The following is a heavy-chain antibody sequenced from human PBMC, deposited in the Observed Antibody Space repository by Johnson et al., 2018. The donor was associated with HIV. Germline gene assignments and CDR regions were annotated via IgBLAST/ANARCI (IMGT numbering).Heavy chain of an antibody. CDR3: ARGGIQLGSGDAFDI. J-gene: IGHJ3*02. CDR2: INWNGGST. V-gene: IGHV3-20*04. D-gene: IGHD5-18*01. Sequence: MQLVESGGGVVRPGGSLRLSCAASGFTFDDFGMNWVRQTPGKGLDWVSGINWNGGSTDYAGSVKGRFIISRDNAKNSLYLQMNSLRAEDTALYYCARGGIQLGSGDAFDIWGQGTMVNVSS. CDR1: GFTFDDFG.